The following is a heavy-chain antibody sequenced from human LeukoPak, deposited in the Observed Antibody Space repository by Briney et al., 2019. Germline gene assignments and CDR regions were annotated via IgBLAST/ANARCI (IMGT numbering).Heavy chain of an antibody. CDR1: GGSISSGGYY. V-gene: IGHV4-31*03. D-gene: IGHD6-6*01. CDR2: IYYSGST. CDR3: AREGVAARRAFDY. Sequence: SKTLSLTCTVSGGSISSGGYYWSWIRQHPGKGLEWIGYIYYSGSTYYNPSLKSRVTISVDTSKNQFSLKLSSVTAADTAVYYCAREGVAARRAFDYWGQGTLVTVSS. J-gene: IGHJ4*02.